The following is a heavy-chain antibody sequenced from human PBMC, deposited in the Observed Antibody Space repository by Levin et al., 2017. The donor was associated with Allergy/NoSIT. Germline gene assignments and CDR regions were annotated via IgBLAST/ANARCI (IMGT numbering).Heavy chain of an antibody. V-gene: IGHV1-69*06. CDR1: GGTFSSYA. D-gene: IGHD4-23*01. CDR3: ARATTVVTRRSDIYDYYYGMDV. J-gene: IGHJ6*02. Sequence: AASVKVSCKASGGTFSSYAISWVRQAPGQGLEWMGGIIPIFGTANYAQKFQGRVTITADKSTSTAYMELSSLRSEDTAVYYCARATTVVTRRSDIYDYYYGMDVWGQGTTVTVSS. CDR2: IIPIFGTA.